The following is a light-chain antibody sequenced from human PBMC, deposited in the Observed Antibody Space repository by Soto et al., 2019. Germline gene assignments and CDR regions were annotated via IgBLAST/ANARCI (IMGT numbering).Light chain of an antibody. J-gene: IGLJ1*01. CDR2: DVF. CDR1: SSDIGGYDY. Sequence: QSALTQPPSASGSPGQSVTISCSGTSSDIGGYDYVSWYQQHPGKAPKLIIYDVFKRPSGVPDRFSGSKSGNTASLTVSGLQAEDEADYYCTSYAGSNNVCVFGPGTKLTVL. V-gene: IGLV2-8*01. CDR3: TSYAGSNNVCV.